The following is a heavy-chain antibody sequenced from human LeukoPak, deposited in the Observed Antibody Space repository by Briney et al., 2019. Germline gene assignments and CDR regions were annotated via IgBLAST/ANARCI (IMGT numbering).Heavy chain of an antibody. V-gene: IGHV1-2*02. Sequence: ASVKVSCKASGYTFTGYYMHWVRQAPGRGLEWMGWINPNSGGTNYAQKFQGRVTMTRDTSISTAYLQWSSLKASDTAMYYCARHTIVGATSDYWGQGTLVTVSS. J-gene: IGHJ4*02. CDR1: GYTFTGYY. CDR3: ARHTIVGATSDY. CDR2: INPNSGGT. D-gene: IGHD1-26*01.